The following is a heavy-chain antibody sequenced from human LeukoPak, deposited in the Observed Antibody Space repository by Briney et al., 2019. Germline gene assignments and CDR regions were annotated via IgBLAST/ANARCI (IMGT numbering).Heavy chain of an antibody. Sequence: ASVNVSCMVSGYTLTELSMHWVRQAPGKGLEWMGGFDPEDGETIYAQKFQGRVTMTEDTSTDTAYMELSSLRSEDTAVYYCATINPERRDYWGQGTLVTVSS. J-gene: IGHJ4*02. CDR3: ATINPERRDY. CDR2: FDPEDGET. CDR1: GYTLTELS. V-gene: IGHV1-24*01. D-gene: IGHD1-1*01.